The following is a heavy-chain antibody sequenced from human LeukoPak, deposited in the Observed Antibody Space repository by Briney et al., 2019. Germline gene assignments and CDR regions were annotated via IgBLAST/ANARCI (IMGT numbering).Heavy chain of an antibody. CDR3: ARGASARQDY. CDR1: GFTFSTFW. V-gene: IGHV3-74*01. J-gene: IGHJ4*02. D-gene: IGHD2-2*01. CDR2: IYIDGSST. Sequence: GGSLRLSCAASGFTFSTFWMHWVRQAPGEGLVWVSRIYIDGSSTNYADSAKGRFTISRDNAKNTLYLQMNSLRAEDTAVYYCARGASARQDYWGQGTLVTVSS.